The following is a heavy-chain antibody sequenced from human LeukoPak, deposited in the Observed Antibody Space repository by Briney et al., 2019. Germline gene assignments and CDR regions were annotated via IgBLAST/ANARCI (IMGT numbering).Heavy chain of an antibody. V-gene: IGHV3-74*01. CDR3: ARDPPEWELPPEY. D-gene: IGHD1-26*01. Sequence: PGGSLRLSCAASGFTFRNYWMHWVRQVPGKGLVWVSHLNGDGSSITYADSVKGRFTISRDNAKSTLYLQMNSLSAEDTAVYYCARDPPEWELPPEYWGQGTLVTVSS. CDR1: GFTFRNYW. CDR2: LNGDGSSI. J-gene: IGHJ4*02.